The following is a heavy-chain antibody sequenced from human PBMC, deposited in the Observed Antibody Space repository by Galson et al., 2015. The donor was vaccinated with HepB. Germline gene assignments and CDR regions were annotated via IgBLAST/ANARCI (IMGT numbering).Heavy chain of an antibody. CDR3: AKGEYCSGGSCYPWDY. J-gene: IGHJ4*02. V-gene: IGHV3-23*01. Sequence: SLRLSCAASGFTFSSYAMSWVRQAPGKGLEWVSAISGSGGSTYCADSVKGRFTISRDNSKNTLYLQMNSLRAEDTAVYYCAKGEYCSGGSCYPWDYWGQGTLVTVSS. D-gene: IGHD2-15*01. CDR2: ISGSGGST. CDR1: GFTFSSYA.